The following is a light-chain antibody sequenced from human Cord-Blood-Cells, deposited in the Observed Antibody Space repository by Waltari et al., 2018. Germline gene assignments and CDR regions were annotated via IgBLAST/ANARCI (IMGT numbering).Light chain of an antibody. CDR3: QQSYSTPWT. V-gene: IGKV1-39*01. CDR2: AAS. J-gene: IGKJ1*01. Sequence: DIQMTQPPSSLSASVGDRVTITCRASQSISSYLNWYQQRPGKAPKLLIYAASSLQSGVPSRFSGSRSGTDFTLTISSLQPKDFATYYCQQSYSTPWTFGQGTKVEIK. CDR1: QSISSY.